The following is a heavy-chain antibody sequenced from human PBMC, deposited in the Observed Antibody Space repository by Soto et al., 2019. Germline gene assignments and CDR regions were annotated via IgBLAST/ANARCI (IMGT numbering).Heavy chain of an antibody. V-gene: IGHV1-2*04. Sequence: AASVKVSCKASGYTFTGYYMHWVRQAPGQGLEWMGWINPNSGGTNYAQQFQGWVTMTRDTSISTAYMELSRLRSDDTAVYYCARDPYCTSTSCYEGGMDVWGQGTTVTVSS. D-gene: IGHD2-2*01. CDR1: GYTFTGYY. J-gene: IGHJ6*02. CDR3: ARDPYCTSTSCYEGGMDV. CDR2: INPNSGGT.